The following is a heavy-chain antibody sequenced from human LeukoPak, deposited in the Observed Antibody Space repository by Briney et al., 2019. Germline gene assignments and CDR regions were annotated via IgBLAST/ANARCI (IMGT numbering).Heavy chain of an antibody. CDR1: GFTFSSYA. Sequence: GGSLRLSCAASGFTFSSYAMSWVRQAPGKGLEWVSAFGGSGGSTYYADSVKGRFTISRDNSKNSLYLQMNSLRAEDTALYYCARVSDISVAAYFDYWGQGTLVTVSS. CDR3: ARVSDISVAAYFDY. V-gene: IGHV3-23*01. CDR2: FGGSGGST. D-gene: IGHD6-19*01. J-gene: IGHJ4*02.